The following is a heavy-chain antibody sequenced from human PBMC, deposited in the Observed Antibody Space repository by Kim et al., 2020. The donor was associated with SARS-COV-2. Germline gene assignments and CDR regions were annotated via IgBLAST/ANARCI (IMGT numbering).Heavy chain of an antibody. CDR1: GFTFSSYA. J-gene: IGHJ4*02. CDR2: ISYDGSNK. Sequence: GGSLRLSCAASGFTFSSYAMHWVRQAPGKGLEWVAVISYDGSNKYYADSVKGRFTISRDNSKNTLYLQMNSLRAEDTAVYYCASPGYSGGWYKYGPELIVYWGQGTLVTVSS. V-gene: IGHV3-30*04. CDR3: ASPGYSGGWYKYGPELIVY. D-gene: IGHD6-19*01.